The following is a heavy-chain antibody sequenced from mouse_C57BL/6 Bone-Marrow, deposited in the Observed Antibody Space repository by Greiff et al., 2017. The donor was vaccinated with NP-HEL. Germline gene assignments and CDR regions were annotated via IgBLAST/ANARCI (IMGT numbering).Heavy chain of an antibody. D-gene: IGHD4-1*01. Sequence: QVQLKQPGAELVMPGASVKLSCKASGYTFTSYWMHWVKQRPGQGLEWIGEIDPSDSYTNYNQKFKGKSTLTVDKSSSTAYMQLSSLTSEDSAVYYCARGPNWDGGGFDYWGQGTTLTVSS. V-gene: IGHV1-69*01. J-gene: IGHJ2*01. CDR3: ARGPNWDGGGFDY. CDR2: IDPSDSYT. CDR1: GYTFTSYW.